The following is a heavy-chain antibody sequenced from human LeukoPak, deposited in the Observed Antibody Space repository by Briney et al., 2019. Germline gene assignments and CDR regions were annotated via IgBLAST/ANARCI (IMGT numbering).Heavy chain of an antibody. CDR2: VSNSGST. CDR1: GGSISTYF. V-gene: IGHV4-59*01. Sequence: SETLSLTCTVSGGSISTYFCTWIRQPPGKGLECIGYVSNSGSTNYNPSLKSRVTISVDTSKNQFSLKLNSLTPADTAVYYCALAARRSASFDYWGQGTLVTVSS. D-gene: IGHD6-6*01. J-gene: IGHJ4*02. CDR3: ALAARRSASFDY.